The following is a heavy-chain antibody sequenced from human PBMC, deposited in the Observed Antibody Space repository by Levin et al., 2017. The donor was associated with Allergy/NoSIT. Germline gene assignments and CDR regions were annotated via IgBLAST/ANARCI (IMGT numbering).Heavy chain of an antibody. D-gene: IGHD2-2*03. CDR2: INGGNGDS. V-gene: IGHV1-3*01. CDR3: ARRADGYCTITNCPTPFDY. J-gene: IGHJ4*02. CDR1: GYTFNKYA. Sequence: AGESLKISCKASGYTFNKYALHWVRQAPGQSLEWMAWINGGNGDSKISQSFQGRVTITRDTSASTAYMELNSLRSEDTAIYYCARRADGYCTITNCPTPFDYWGQGTLVTVSS.